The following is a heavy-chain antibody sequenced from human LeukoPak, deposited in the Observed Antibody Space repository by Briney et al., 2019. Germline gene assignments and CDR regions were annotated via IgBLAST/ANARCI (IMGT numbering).Heavy chain of an antibody. CDR2: IYYSGST. V-gene: IGHV4-39*01. CDR3: AATYRTRGYTYGYFDY. D-gene: IGHD5-18*01. J-gene: IGHJ4*02. CDR1: GDSITSGNYY. Sequence: SETLSLTCTVSGDSITSGNYYWGWIRQPPGKGLEWIGNIYYSGSTYYNPSLKSRVSMSLDTSKNQFSLKLSSVAAADTAVYYCAATYRTRGYTYGYFDYWGQGTLVTVPS.